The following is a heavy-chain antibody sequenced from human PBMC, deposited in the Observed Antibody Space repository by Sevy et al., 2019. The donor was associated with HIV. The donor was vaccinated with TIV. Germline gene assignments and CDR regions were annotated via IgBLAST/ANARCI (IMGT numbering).Heavy chain of an antibody. CDR3: ARDHLHPILPLNHPYYYYYMDV. CDR2: ISSSSSYI. Sequence: GGSLRLSCAASGFTFSSYSMNWVRQAPGKGLEWVSSISSSSSYIYYADSVKGRFTISRYNAKNSLYLQMNSLRADDTAVYYCARDHLHPILPLNHPYYYYYMDVWGKGTTVTVSS. D-gene: IGHD1-26*01. CDR1: GFTFSSYS. V-gene: IGHV3-21*01. J-gene: IGHJ6*03.